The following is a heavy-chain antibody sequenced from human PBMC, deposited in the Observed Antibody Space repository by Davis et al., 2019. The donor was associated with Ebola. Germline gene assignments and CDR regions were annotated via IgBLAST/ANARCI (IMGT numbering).Heavy chain of an antibody. D-gene: IGHD3-10*01. CDR3: AKGGDYKD. CDR1: GFTFDDYT. J-gene: IGHJ4*02. V-gene: IGHV3-43*01. CDR2: ISWDGGST. Sequence: GESLKISCAASGFTFDDYTMHWVRQAPGKGLEWVSLISWDGGSTYYADSVKGRFTISRDNSKNSLYLQMNSLRTEDTALYYCAKGGDYKDWGQGTLVTVSS.